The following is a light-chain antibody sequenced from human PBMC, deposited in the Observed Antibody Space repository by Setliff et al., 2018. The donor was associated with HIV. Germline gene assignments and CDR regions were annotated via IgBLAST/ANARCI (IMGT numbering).Light chain of an antibody. CDR3: CSNTGSNTYV. Sequence: QSVLAQPRSVSGSPGQSVTISCTGTSSDVGGYNSVSWYRQQPGKPPKLMFYQASKRPSGVSNRFSGSKSGNTASLTISGLQAEDEADYYCCSNTGSNTYVFGTGTKVT. J-gene: IGLJ1*01. CDR1: SSDVGGYNS. V-gene: IGLV2-11*01. CDR2: QAS.